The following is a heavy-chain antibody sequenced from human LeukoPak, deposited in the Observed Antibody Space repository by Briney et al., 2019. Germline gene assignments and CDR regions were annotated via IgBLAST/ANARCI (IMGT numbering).Heavy chain of an antibody. CDR1: GGTFNRYA. CDR3: ARDNSGVTMVRGVRRSMDY. Sequence: ASVKVSCKASGGTFNRYAISWVRQAPGQGLEWMGWISAYNGNTNYAQKLQGRVTMTTDTSTSTAYMELRSLRSDDTAVYYCARDNSGVTMVRGVRRSMDYWGQGTLVTVSS. V-gene: IGHV1-18*01. CDR2: ISAYNGNT. D-gene: IGHD3-10*01. J-gene: IGHJ4*02.